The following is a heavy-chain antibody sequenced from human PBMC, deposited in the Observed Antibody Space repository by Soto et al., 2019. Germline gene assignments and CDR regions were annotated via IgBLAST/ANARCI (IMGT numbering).Heavy chain of an antibody. V-gene: IGHV4-31*03. CDR3: ARVMGTYYYDSSGYPWYFDL. J-gene: IGHJ2*01. Sequence: QVQLQESGPGLVKPSQTLSLTCTVSGGSISSGGYYWGWIRQHPGKGLGGIGNIYYSGSTYYNPSLKSRVTISVDTSKNQFSLKLSSVTAADTAVYYCARVMGTYYYDSSGYPWYFDLWGRGTLVTVSS. CDR1: GGSISSGGYY. D-gene: IGHD3-22*01. CDR2: IYYSGST.